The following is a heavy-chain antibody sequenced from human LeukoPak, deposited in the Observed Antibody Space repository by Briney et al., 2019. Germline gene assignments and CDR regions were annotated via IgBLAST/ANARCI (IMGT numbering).Heavy chain of an antibody. CDR1: GFTFSSYW. J-gene: IGHJ4*02. CDR3: ARSISGSYSGLDY. D-gene: IGHD3-10*01. Sequence: PGGSLRLSCAASGFTFSSYWMSWVRQAPGKGLEWVAVIWYDGSNKYYADSVKSRFTISRDNSKNTLYLQMNSLRAEDTAMYYCARSISGSYSGLDYWGQGTLVTVSS. CDR2: IWYDGSNK. V-gene: IGHV3-33*08.